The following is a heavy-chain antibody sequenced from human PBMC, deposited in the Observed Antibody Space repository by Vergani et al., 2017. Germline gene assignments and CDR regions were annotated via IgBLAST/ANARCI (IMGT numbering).Heavy chain of an antibody. J-gene: IGHJ4*02. CDR3: ARQTYSYGYDY. V-gene: IGHV4-59*01. D-gene: IGHD5-18*01. CDR2: IYYSGST. Sequence: QVQLRESGPGLVKPSETLSLTCTVSGGSISSYYWSWIRQPPGKGLEWIGYIYYSGSTNYNPSLKSRVTISVDTSKNQFSLKLSSVTAADTAVYYCARQTYSYGYDYWGQGTLVTVSS. CDR1: GGSISSYY.